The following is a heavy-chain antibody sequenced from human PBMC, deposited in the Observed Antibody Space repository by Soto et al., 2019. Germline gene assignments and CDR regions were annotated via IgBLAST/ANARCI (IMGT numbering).Heavy chain of an antibody. V-gene: IGHV3-23*01. CDR1: GFTFSSYG. D-gene: IGHD1-7*01. CDR2: SSATGAGT. J-gene: IGHJ4*02. CDR3: AKDRRAGGNYGFYSDF. Sequence: EVQLLESGGGLVQPGGSLRLSCAASGFTFSSYGMSWVRQAPGKGLEWVSFSSATGAGTYYADSVKGRFTISRDNSKNTLYLQMTSLTADDTAVYYCAKDRRAGGNYGFYSDFWGQGALVIFSS.